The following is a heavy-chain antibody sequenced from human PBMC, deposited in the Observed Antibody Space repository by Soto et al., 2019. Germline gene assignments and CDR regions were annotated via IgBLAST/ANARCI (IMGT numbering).Heavy chain of an antibody. CDR2: INHSGST. D-gene: IGHD6-19*01. Sequence: PSETLSLTCAVYGGSFSGYYWSWIRQPPGKGLEWIGEINHSGSTNYNPSLKSRVTISVDTSKNQFSLKLSSVTAADTAVYYCARNFSSSGWFDSWGQGTLVTVSS. J-gene: IGHJ5*01. V-gene: IGHV4-34*01. CDR3: ARNFSSSGWFDS. CDR1: GGSFSGYY.